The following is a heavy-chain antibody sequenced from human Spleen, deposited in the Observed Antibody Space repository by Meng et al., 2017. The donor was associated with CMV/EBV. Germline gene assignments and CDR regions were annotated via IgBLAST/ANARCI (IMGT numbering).Heavy chain of an antibody. J-gene: IGHJ6*02. CDR1: GGTFSSYT. CDR2: IIPILDIA. CDR3: ARGREVDTAMVAYYYYYGMDV. Sequence: SVKVSCKASGGTFSSYTISWVRQAPGQGLEWMGRIIPILDIANYAQKFQGRVTITADKSTSTAYMELSSLRSEDTAVYYCARGREVDTAMVAYYYYYGMDVWGQGTTVTVSS. V-gene: IGHV1-69*02. D-gene: IGHD5-18*01.